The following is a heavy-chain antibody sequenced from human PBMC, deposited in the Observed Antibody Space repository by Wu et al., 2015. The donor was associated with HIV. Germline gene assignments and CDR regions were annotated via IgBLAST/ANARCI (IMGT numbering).Heavy chain of an antibody. CDR3: ASSGFDSPGGNSDY. V-gene: IGHV1-69*13. J-gene: IGHJ4*02. D-gene: IGHD5-12*01. CDR2: ILPMFGTT. Sequence: QFHLVQSGAEVKKPGSSVKVSCKASGGTLTNFAISWVRQAPGQGPEWMGRILPMFGTTHYAQMFQGRITITADELTRIVYLQLNRLTSEDTAVYYCASSGFDSPGGNSDYWGQGTLVTVSS. CDR1: GGTLTNFA.